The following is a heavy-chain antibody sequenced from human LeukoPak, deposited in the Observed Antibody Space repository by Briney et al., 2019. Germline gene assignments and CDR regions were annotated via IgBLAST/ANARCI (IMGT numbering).Heavy chain of an antibody. CDR2: IYSADSDT. Sequence: PGESLKTSCKSSEYNFTNYWIGRVRPMPGKGLELVGIIYSADSDTRYSPSLQGQVTISADRSISTAYLQWSSLKASDTAMYYCARHRRSSIYSSFDYWGQGTLVTVSS. D-gene: IGHD4-11*01. CDR1: EYNFTNYW. V-gene: IGHV5-51*01. J-gene: IGHJ4*02. CDR3: ARHRRSSIYSSFDY.